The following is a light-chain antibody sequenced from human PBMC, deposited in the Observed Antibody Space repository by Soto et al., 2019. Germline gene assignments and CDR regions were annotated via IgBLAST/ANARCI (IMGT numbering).Light chain of an antibody. CDR1: SSDVGGYNY. CDR2: DVS. J-gene: IGLJ1*01. V-gene: IGLV2-11*01. Sequence: QSVLTQPGSVSGSPGESGTISCTGTSSDVGGYNYVSWYQQHPGKAPKLMIYDVSKRPSGVPDRFSGSKSGNTASLTISGLQAEDEADSYCCSYAGSSPYVFGPGTKATVL. CDR3: CSYAGSSPYV.